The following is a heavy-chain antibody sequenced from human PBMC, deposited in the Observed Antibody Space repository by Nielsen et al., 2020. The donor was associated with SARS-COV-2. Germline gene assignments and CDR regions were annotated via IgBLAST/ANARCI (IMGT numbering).Heavy chain of an antibody. CDR3: AKALTSPGFDY. Sequence: SLKISCAASGFTFSSYGMHWVRQAPGKGLEWVAVISYDGSNKYYADSVKGRFTISRDNSKNTLYLQMNSLRAEDTAVYYCAKALTSPGFDYWGQGTLVTVSS. CDR2: ISYDGSNK. D-gene: IGHD3-9*01. V-gene: IGHV3-30*18. J-gene: IGHJ4*02. CDR1: GFTFSSYG.